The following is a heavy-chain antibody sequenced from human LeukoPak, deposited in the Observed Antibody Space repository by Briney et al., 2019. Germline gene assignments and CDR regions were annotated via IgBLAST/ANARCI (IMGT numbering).Heavy chain of an antibody. CDR1: GYTFTSYG. CDR3: ARNGPVFGVVSRSNWFDP. Sequence: GASVKVSCKASGYTFTSYGISWVRQAPGQGLEWMGWISVYNGNTNYAQKLQGRVTMTTDTSTSTAYMELRSLRSDDTAVYYCARNGPVFGVVSRSNWFDPWGQGTLVTVSS. J-gene: IGHJ5*02. D-gene: IGHD3-3*01. CDR2: ISVYNGNT. V-gene: IGHV1-18*01.